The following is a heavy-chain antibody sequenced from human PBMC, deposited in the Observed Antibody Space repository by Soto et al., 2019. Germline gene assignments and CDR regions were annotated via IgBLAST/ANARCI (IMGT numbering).Heavy chain of an antibody. J-gene: IGHJ4*02. CDR2: IYKNGNA. D-gene: IGHD6-25*01. CDR3: ARAAGRTPLDY. V-gene: IGHV4-31*03. Sequence: VQLQESGPGLVRPSQTLSLTCTVSGAPMTSDGYYWSWIRLHPGKGLEWIGYIYKNGNAHYNPTLRSRPTISVDTSKNQFSLNLSSVTAADTAVYYCARAAGRTPLDYWGQGTLVTVSS. CDR1: GAPMTSDGYY.